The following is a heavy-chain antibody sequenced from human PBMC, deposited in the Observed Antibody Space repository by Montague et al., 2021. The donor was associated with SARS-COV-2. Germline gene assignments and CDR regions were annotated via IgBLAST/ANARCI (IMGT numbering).Heavy chain of an antibody. CDR2: ITRHGDST. J-gene: IGHJ4*02. V-gene: IGHV3-20*04. Sequence: SLRLSCAASGFTFDDYGMSWVRQTPGKGLEWVSGITRHGDSTGYGDSVKGRFTISRDNAKNSLHLQMNNLTADDTAFHFCSRGYNHGPFDCWGQGTLVTVSS. CDR3: SRGYNHGPFDC. CDR1: GFTFDDYG. D-gene: IGHD5-18*01.